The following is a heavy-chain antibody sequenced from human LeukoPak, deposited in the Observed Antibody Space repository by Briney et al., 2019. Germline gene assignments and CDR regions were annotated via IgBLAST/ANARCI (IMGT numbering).Heavy chain of an antibody. Sequence: SETLSLTCTVSGGSISSSSNYWGWIRQPPGKGLEWIGSIYYSGSTYYNPSLKSRVTISVDTSKNQFSLKVTSVTAADTAVYYCARHLYDLWSGYYQPRHFDYWGQGTLVTVSS. V-gene: IGHV4-39*01. CDR2: IYYSGST. J-gene: IGHJ4*02. CDR1: GGSISSSSNY. D-gene: IGHD3-3*01. CDR3: ARHLYDLWSGYYQPRHFDY.